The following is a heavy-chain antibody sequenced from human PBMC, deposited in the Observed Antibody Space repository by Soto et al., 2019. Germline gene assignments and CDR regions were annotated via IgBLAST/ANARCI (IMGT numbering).Heavy chain of an antibody. Sequence: EVQLLESGGGLVQPGGSLRLSCAASGFTFSSYAMSWVRQAPGKGLEWVSAISGSGGSTYYADSVKGRFTISRDNSKNALYREMNSLRAEDTAVYFCARTGWGGDYFDYWGQGTLVTVAS. V-gene: IGHV3-23*01. CDR1: GFTFSSYA. J-gene: IGHJ4*02. CDR3: ARTGWGGDYFDY. CDR2: ISGSGGST. D-gene: IGHD3-10*01.